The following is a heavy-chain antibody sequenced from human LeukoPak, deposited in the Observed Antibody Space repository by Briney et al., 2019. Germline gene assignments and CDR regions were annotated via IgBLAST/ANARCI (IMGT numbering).Heavy chain of an antibody. Sequence: SETLSLTCTVSGGSISSSSYYWGWIRQPPGKGLEWIGSIYYSGSTYYNPSLKSRVTIFVDTSKNQFSLKLSSVTAADTAVYYCARSIAVAGIFDYWGQGTLVTVSS. V-gene: IGHV4-39*01. J-gene: IGHJ4*02. CDR1: GGSISSSSYY. CDR3: ARSIAVAGIFDY. D-gene: IGHD6-19*01. CDR2: IYYSGST.